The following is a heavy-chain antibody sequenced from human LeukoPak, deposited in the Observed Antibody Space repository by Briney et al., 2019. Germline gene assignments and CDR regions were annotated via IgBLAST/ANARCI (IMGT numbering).Heavy chain of an antibody. D-gene: IGHD6-6*01. CDR1: GYTFTGYY. J-gene: IGHJ6*03. V-gene: IGHV1-18*04. Sequence: GASVKVSCKASGYTFTGYYMHWVRQAPGQGLEWMGWISAYNGNTNYAQKLQGRVTMTTDTSTSTAYMELRSLRSDDTAVYYCARVRKYSSSFLDYYYYYMDVWGKGTTVTVSS. CDR2: ISAYNGNT. CDR3: ARVRKYSSSFLDYYYYYMDV.